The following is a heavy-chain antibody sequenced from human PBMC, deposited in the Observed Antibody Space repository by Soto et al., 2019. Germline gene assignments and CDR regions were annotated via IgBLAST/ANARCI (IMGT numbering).Heavy chain of an antibody. V-gene: IGHV1-18*01. Sequence: QVQLVQSGAEVKKPGASVKVSCKASGYTFTSYGISWVRQAPGQGLEWMGWISAYNGNTNYAQKLQGRVTMTTDTSTSTAYRGLRSLRSDDTAVYYCARAMSPDYYDSSGYAYWGQGTLVTVSS. CDR3: ARAMSPDYYDSSGYAY. CDR1: GYTFTSYG. D-gene: IGHD3-22*01. J-gene: IGHJ4*02. CDR2: ISAYNGNT.